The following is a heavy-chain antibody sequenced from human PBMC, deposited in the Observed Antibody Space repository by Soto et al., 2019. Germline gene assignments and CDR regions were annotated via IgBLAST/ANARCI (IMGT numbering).Heavy chain of an antibody. Sequence: QVQLVESGGGVVQPGRSLRLSCAASGFTFSSYGMHWVRQAPGKGLEWVAVIWYDGSNKYYADSVKGRFTISRDNSKNTLYLQMNSLRAEDTAVYYCARDAARIAARPNPTYYFDYWGQGTLVTVSS. J-gene: IGHJ4*02. CDR2: IWYDGSNK. V-gene: IGHV3-33*01. CDR1: GFTFSSYG. D-gene: IGHD6-6*01. CDR3: ARDAARIAARPNPTYYFDY.